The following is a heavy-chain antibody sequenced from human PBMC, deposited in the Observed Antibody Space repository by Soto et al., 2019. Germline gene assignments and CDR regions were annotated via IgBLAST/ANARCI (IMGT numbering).Heavy chain of an antibody. D-gene: IGHD3-3*01. Sequence: KPSETLSLTCTVSGGSVSSGSYYWSWIRQPPGKGLEWIGYIYYIGSTNYNPSLKSRVTISVETSKNQFSLKLSSVTAADTAVYYCARDLIFGVVIGDAFDIWGQGTMLTLSS. J-gene: IGHJ3*02. CDR3: ARDLIFGVVIGDAFDI. V-gene: IGHV4-61*01. CDR1: GGSVSSGSYY. CDR2: IYYIGST.